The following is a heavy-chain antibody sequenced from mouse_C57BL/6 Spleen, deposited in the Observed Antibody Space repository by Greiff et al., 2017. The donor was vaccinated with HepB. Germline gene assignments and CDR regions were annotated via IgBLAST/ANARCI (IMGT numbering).Heavy chain of an antibody. CDR3: ARGDYGSSLYWYFDV. Sequence: VKLMESGAELVKPGASVKMSCKASGYTFTTYPIEWMKQNHGKSLEWIGNFHPYNDDTKYNEKFKGKATLTVEKSSSTVYLELSRLTSDDSAVYYCARGDYGSSLYWYFDVWGTGTTGTVSS. V-gene: IGHV1-47*01. D-gene: IGHD1-1*01. CDR2: FHPYNDDT. CDR1: GYTFTTYP. J-gene: IGHJ1*03.